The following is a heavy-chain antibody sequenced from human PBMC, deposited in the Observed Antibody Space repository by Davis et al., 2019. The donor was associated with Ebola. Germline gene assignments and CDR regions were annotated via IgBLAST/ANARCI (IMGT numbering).Heavy chain of an antibody. J-gene: IGHJ4*02. CDR3: ARDTIFGDSY. CDR1: GFTFSSYA. Sequence: GESLKISCAASGFTFSSYAMSWVRQAPGKGLEWVSAISGSGGSTYYADSVKGRFTISRDNSKNSLYLQMNSLRAEDTAVYYCARDTIFGDSYWGQGTLVTVSS. D-gene: IGHD3-3*01. V-gene: IGHV3-23*01. CDR2: ISGSGGST.